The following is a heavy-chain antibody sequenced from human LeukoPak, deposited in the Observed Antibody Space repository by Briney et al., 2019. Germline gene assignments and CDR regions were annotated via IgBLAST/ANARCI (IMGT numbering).Heavy chain of an antibody. Sequence: GGSLRLSCAASGFTVSSNYMSCVRQAPGKGLEWVSIIYSGGSTFYADSVKGRFTISRHNPKNTLYLQMNSLRAEDTAVYYCARGGSYLSAFDIWGQGSMVTVSS. CDR2: IYSGGST. CDR1: GFTVSSNY. V-gene: IGHV3-53*01. CDR3: ARGGSYLSAFDI. J-gene: IGHJ3*02. D-gene: IGHD1-26*01.